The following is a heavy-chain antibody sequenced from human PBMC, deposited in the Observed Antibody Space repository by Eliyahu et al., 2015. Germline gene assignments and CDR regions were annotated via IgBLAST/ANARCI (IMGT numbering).Heavy chain of an antibody. J-gene: IGHJ4*02. V-gene: IGHV3-33*01. D-gene: IGHD4-11*01. Sequence: QVQLVESGGGVVQPGRSLRLSCEASGFTLSSYDMHWVRQAPGKGLEWISXIKYDGTNKDYADSVKGRFTISRDNFKNTLYLEINSLRAEDTAVYYCARDQGNYADHWGQGTLVTVSS. CDR3: ARDQGNYADH. CDR2: IKYDGTNK. CDR1: GFTLSSYD.